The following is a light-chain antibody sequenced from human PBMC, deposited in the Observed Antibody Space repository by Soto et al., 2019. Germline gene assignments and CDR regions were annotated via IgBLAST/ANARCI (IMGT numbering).Light chain of an antibody. V-gene: IGLV2-14*03. CDR1: SSDVDTYNY. J-gene: IGLJ1*01. CDR3: CSHSTGSTRYG. Sequence: QSALTQPASVSGSPGQSITISCSGISSDVDTYNYVSWYQLHPGKAPKVVIYDVSSRPSGVSNRFSGSRSGNTASLTSSGLQAEDEAHYYCCSHSTGSTRYGFGTGTKLTVL. CDR2: DVS.